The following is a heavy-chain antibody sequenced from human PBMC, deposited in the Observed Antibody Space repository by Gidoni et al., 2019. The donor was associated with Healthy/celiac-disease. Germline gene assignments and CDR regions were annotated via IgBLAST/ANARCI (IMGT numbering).Heavy chain of an antibody. CDR1: GFTFSSYA. V-gene: IGHV3-23*01. CDR2: IIGSGVST. D-gene: IGHD2-2*01. J-gene: IGHJ4*02. CDR3: AKGLYRKLPAAITVGIDY. Sequence: EVQLLESGGGLVQPGGSLRLSCAASGFTFSSYAMSLVRQAPGKGLECVSAIIGSGVSTYYADSVKGRFTIPRYNSKNTLYLQMNSLRAEDTAVYYCAKGLYRKLPAAITVGIDYWGQGTLVTVSS.